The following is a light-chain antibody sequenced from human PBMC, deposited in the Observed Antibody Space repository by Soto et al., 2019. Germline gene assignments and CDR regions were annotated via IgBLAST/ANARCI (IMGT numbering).Light chain of an antibody. V-gene: IGKV3-15*01. J-gene: IGKJ1*01. Sequence: EKVMTQSPATLSVSPGDRATLSCRASQSVGIRLGWYQQRPGQAPRLIIYDASTRAAGIPARFSDSGSGTEFTLTISSLQSEDFAVYYCHQYDDWPTWTFGQGTQVEIK. CDR3: HQYDDWPTWT. CDR2: DAS. CDR1: QSVGIR.